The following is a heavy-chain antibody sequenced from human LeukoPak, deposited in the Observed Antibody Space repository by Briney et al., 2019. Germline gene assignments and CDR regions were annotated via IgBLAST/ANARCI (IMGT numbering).Heavy chain of an antibody. CDR2: ISSSGSTI. D-gene: IGHD3-22*01. V-gene: IGHV3-48*03. CDR3: ARGKYYYDSSGYYYYYGMDV. Sequence: GGSLRLSCAASGFTFSSYEMNWVRRAPGKGLEWVSYISSSGSTIYYADSVKGRFTISRDNAKNSLYLQMNSLRAEDTAVYYCARGKYYYDSSGYYYYYGMDVWGQGTTVTVSS. CDR1: GFTFSSYE. J-gene: IGHJ6*02.